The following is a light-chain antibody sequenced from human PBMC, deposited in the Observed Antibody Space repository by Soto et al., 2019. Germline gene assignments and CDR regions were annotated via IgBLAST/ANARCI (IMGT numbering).Light chain of an antibody. CDR1: QSITTK. Sequence: IVMTQSPATLSVSPGERVTFSCRASQSITTKLAWYQHKPGQAPRLLISGASTGATGIPARFSGSGSGTEFTLTINSLQSEDFAVYDCQQYHTWPVTFGGGTKVEI. V-gene: IGKV3-15*01. CDR3: QQYHTWPVT. CDR2: GAS. J-gene: IGKJ4*01.